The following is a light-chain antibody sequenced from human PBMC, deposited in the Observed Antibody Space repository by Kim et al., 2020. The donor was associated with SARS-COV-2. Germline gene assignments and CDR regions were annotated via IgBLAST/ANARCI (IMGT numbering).Light chain of an antibody. CDR3: QAWDSSSAA. CDR1: KLGDKY. Sequence: SYELTQPPSVSVSPGQTASITCSGDKLGDKYACWYQQKPGQSPVLVIYQDSKRPSGIPERFSGSNSGNTATLTISGTQAMDEADYYCQAWDSSSAAFGGGTQLTVL. CDR2: QDS. V-gene: IGLV3-1*01. J-gene: IGLJ3*02.